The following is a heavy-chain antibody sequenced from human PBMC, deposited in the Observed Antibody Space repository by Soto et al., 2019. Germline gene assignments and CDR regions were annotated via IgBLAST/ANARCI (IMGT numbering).Heavy chain of an antibody. CDR2: IYYSGST. Sequence: PSETLSLTCTVSGGSISSSSYYWGWIRQPPGKGLEWIGSIYYSGSTYYNPSLKSRVTISVDTSKNQFSLKLSSVTAADTAVYYCARHAVSYYYDSSGYYRGYFFDYWGQGTLVTVSS. J-gene: IGHJ4*02. V-gene: IGHV4-39*01. CDR3: ARHAVSYYYDSSGYYRGYFFDY. D-gene: IGHD3-22*01. CDR1: GGSISSSSYY.